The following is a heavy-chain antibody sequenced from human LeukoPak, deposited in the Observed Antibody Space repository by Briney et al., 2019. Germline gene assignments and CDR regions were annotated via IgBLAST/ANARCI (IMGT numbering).Heavy chain of an antibody. CDR2: IYPAGSNT. D-gene: IGHD2-2*01. Sequence: KTGDSLNISCKGSGYSFTNYWIGWVRQMPGKGLEWMGIIYPAGSNTRYSPSFQGQVTISADKSISTAYLQWSSLKASDTAMYYCARRGSLGYCSSTSCFGFDYWGQGTLVTVSS. J-gene: IGHJ4*02. CDR3: ARRGSLGYCSSTSCFGFDY. V-gene: IGHV5-51*01. CDR1: GYSFTNYW.